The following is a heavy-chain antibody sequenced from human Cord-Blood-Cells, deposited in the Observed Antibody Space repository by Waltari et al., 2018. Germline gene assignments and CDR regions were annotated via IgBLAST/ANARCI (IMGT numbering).Heavy chain of an antibody. CDR3: ARGLTSGYYDSSGYYY. CDR2: IKNSGST. J-gene: IGHJ4*02. CDR1: GGSFSGYY. V-gene: IGHV4-34*01. Sequence: QVQLQQWGAGLLKPSEILSLTCAVYGGSFSGYYWSWIRQPPGKGLAWIGEIKNSGSTNHNPSLKSRVTISVDTSKNQFSLKLSSVSAADTAVYYCARGLTSGYYDSSGYYYWGQGTLVTVSS. D-gene: IGHD3-22*01.